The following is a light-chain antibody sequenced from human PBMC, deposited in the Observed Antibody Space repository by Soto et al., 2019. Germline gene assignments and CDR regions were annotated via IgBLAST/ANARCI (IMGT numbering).Light chain of an antibody. CDR3: PQYNKWPLT. V-gene: IGKV3-15*01. Sequence: EIVMTQSPATRSVSPGERVSLSCRASQSVSSNLAWYQQKPGQAPRLLIYVASTRATGIPARYSASGSGLEFTLIISSLQSVDFAIYYCPQYNKWPLTFGGGTKEELK. J-gene: IGKJ4*01. CDR1: QSVSSN. CDR2: VAS.